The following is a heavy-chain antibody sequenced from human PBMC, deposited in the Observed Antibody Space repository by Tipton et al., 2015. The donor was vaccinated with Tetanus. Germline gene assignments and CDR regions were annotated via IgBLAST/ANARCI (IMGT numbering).Heavy chain of an antibody. D-gene: IGHD3-10*01. V-gene: IGHV3-53*01. CDR2: IYSGGST. CDR3: ARGYYYGSGSYYNPPFFDY. Sequence: QLVQSGGGLIQPGGSLRLSCAASGFTVSSNYMSWVRQAPGKGLEWVSVIYSGGSTYYADSVKGRFTIYRDNSKNTLYLQMNSLRAEDTAVYYCARGYYYGSGSYYNPPFFDYWGQGTLVTVSS. J-gene: IGHJ4*02. CDR1: GFTVSSNY.